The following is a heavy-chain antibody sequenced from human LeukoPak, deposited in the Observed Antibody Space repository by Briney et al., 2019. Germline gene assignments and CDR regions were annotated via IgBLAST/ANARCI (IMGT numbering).Heavy chain of an antibody. J-gene: IGHJ3*02. CDR2: ISSSSSTI. CDR3: SGGSKGAFDI. D-gene: IGHD2-15*01. CDR1: GFTFSSYS. V-gene: IGHV3-48*01. Sequence: GGSLRLSCAASGFTFSSYSMNWVRQAPGKGLEWVSYISSSSSTIYYADSVEGRFTISRDNAKNSLYLQMNSLRAEATAVYYCSGGSKGAFDIWGQGTMVTVSS.